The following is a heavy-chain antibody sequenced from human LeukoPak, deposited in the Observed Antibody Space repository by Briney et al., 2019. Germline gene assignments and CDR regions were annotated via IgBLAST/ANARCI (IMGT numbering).Heavy chain of an antibody. D-gene: IGHD5-18*01. CDR3: ARAGYSYGRGLDY. V-gene: IGHV6-1*01. CDR1: GDSVSSNSAA. Sequence: SQTLSLTCAISGDSVSSNSAAWNWTRQSPSRGLEWLGRTYYRSKWYNDYAVSVKSRITINPDTSKNQFSLQLNSVTPEDTAVYYCARAGYSYGRGLDYWGQGTLVTVSS. J-gene: IGHJ4*02. CDR2: TYYRSKWYN.